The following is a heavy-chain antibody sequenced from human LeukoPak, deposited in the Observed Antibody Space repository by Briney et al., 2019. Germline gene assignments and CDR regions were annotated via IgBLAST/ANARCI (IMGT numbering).Heavy chain of an antibody. D-gene: IGHD3-22*01. CDR1: GFTFDDYA. V-gene: IGHV3-9*01. Sequence: QPGGSLRLSCAASGFTFDDYAMHWVRQAPGKGLEWVSGISWNSGSIGYADSVKGRFTISRDNAKNSLYLQMNSLRAEDTALYYCAKGTRMIVTGAFDIWGQGTMVTVSS. CDR3: AKGTRMIVTGAFDI. J-gene: IGHJ3*02. CDR2: ISWNSGSI.